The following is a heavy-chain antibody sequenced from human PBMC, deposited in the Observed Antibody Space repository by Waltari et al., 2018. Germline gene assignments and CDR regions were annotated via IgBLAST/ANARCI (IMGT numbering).Heavy chain of an antibody. CDR1: GFPFSRCS. J-gene: IGHJ4*02. D-gene: IGHD3-10*02. V-gene: IGHV3-23*01. Sequence: EVQLLESGGGLVQLGGLLSFPCAASGFPFSRCSSTRFGQDPGKGLEWVSAISGSGGSTYYADSVKGRFTISKDNSKNTLYLQMNSLRAEDTAMYYCAKVCCSGSAGHYFDCWGQGTQVTVSS. CDR2: ISGSGGST. CDR3: AKVCCSGSAGHYFDC.